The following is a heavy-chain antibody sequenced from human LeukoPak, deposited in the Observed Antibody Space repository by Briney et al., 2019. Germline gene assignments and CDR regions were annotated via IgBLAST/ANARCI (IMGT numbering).Heavy chain of an antibody. D-gene: IGHD3-10*01. J-gene: IGHJ4*02. CDR2: VFHSGNT. V-gene: IGHV4-59*08. CDR3: ASLVHGSGTYPRI. CDR1: GASISSYY. Sequence: PSETLSLTCSVSGASISSYYWSWIRQPPGKGLEWIGYVFHSGNTNYNPSLESRVTMSVDTSKNQFSLNLNSVTATDTAVYFCASLVHGSGTYPRIWGQGTLVTVSS.